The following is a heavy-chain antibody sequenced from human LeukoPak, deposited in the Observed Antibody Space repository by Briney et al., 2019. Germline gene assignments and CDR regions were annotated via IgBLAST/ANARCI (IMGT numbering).Heavy chain of an antibody. CDR2: IYPGDSDT. D-gene: IGHD2-21*02. CDR3: ARQSAYCGGDCQGWFDP. J-gene: IGHJ5*02. V-gene: IGHV5-51*01. CDR1: GYRFTSYW. Sequence: GESLNISCKGSGYRFTSYWIGWVRQMPGKGLEWMGIIYPGDSDTRYSPSFQGQITISVDKSISTAYVQWSSLKASDTAMYYCARQSAYCGGDCQGWFDPWGQGTLVTVSS.